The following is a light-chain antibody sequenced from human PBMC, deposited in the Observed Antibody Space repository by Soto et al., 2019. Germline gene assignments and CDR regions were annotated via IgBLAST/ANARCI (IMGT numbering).Light chain of an antibody. Sequence: QSVLTQPPSASGTPGQRVTISCSGSSSNIGSNYVNWYQQLPGTAPNLLIYGNDRRPSGVPARFSGSKSGTSASLAISGLQSEDEADYYCATWEDSLDAVVFGAGTKVTV. V-gene: IGLV1-44*01. CDR3: ATWEDSLDAVV. CDR2: GND. CDR1: SSNIGSNY. J-gene: IGLJ1*01.